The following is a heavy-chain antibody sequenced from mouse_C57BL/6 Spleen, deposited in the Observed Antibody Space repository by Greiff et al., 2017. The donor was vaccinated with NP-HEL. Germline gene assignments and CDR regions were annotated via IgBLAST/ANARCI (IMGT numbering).Heavy chain of an antibody. CDR1: GFSLTSYG. CDR3: ASSPAYYSNGYAMDY. CDR2: IWSGGST. V-gene: IGHV2-2*01. J-gene: IGHJ4*01. Sequence: QVQLKESGPGLVQPSQSLSITCTVSGFSLTSYGVHWVRQSPGKGLEWLGVIWSGGSTDYNAAFISRLSISKDNSKSQVFFKMNSLQADDTAIYYCASSPAYYSNGYAMDYWGQGTSVTVSS. D-gene: IGHD2-5*01.